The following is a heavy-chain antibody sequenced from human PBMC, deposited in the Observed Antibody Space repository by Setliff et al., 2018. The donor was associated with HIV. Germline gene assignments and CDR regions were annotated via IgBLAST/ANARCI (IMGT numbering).Heavy chain of an antibody. CDR1: GGSISSGGYS. CDR3: ARIMVRGVITGGDAFDI. V-gene: IGHV4-30-2*01. Sequence: SETLSLTCAVSGGSISSGGYSWSWIRQPPGKGLEWIGYIYHSGSTYYNPSLKSRVTISVDRSKNQFSLKLSSVTAADTAVYYCARIMVRGVITGGDAFDIWGQGTMVTVSS. J-gene: IGHJ3*02. D-gene: IGHD3-10*01. CDR2: IYHSGST.